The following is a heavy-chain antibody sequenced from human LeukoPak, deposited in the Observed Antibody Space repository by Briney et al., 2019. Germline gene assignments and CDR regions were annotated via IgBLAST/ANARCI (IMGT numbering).Heavy chain of an antibody. Sequence: GGSLRLSCAASGFTFSSYWMSWVRQAPGKGLEWVANIKQDGSEKYYVDSVKGRFTISRDNAKNSLYLQMNNLRAEDTAVYYCASLDYYGSGSYYPPPFDYWGQGTLVTVSS. J-gene: IGHJ4*02. CDR2: IKQDGSEK. D-gene: IGHD3-10*01. CDR1: GFTFSSYW. CDR3: ASLDYYGSGSYYPPPFDY. V-gene: IGHV3-7*03.